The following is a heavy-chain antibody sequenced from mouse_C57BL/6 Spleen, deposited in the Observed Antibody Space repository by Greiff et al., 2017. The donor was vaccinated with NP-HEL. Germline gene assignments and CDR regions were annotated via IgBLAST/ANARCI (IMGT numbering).Heavy chain of an antibody. Sequence: VQGVESGPGLVQPSQSLSITCTVSGFSLTSYGVHWVRQSPGKGLEWLGVIWSGGSTDYNAAFISRLSISKDNSKSQVFFKMNSLQADDTAIYYCARGGRADYYAMDYWGQGTSVTVSS. J-gene: IGHJ4*01. D-gene: IGHD3-3*01. V-gene: IGHV2-2*01. CDR1: GFSLTSYG. CDR3: ARGGRADYYAMDY. CDR2: IWSGGST.